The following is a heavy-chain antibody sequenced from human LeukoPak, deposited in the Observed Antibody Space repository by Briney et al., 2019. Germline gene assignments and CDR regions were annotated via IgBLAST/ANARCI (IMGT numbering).Heavy chain of an antibody. CDR2: ISGSGGST. V-gene: IGHV3-23*01. D-gene: IGHD3-3*01. CDR1: GFTFSSYA. J-gene: IGHJ4*02. Sequence: GGSLRLSCAAFGFTFSSYAMSWVRQAPGKGLEWVSAISGSGGSTYYADSVKGRFTISRDNSKNTLYLQMNSLRAEDTAVYYCAKDPRITIFGVVDYWGQGTLVTVSS. CDR3: AKDPRITIFGVVDY.